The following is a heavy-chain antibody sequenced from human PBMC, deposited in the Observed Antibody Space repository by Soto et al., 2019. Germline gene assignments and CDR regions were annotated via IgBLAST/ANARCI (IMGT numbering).Heavy chain of an antibody. Sequence: SETLSLTCTVSGGSISSGDYYWSWIRQPPGKGREWIGYIYYSGSTNYNPSLKSRVTISVDTSKNQFSLKLSSVTAADTAVYYCARGGGVVPAAKYYYYYYGMDVWGQGTTVTVSS. CDR2: IYYSGST. J-gene: IGHJ6*02. V-gene: IGHV4-61*08. CDR3: ARGGGVVPAAKYYYYYYGMDV. CDR1: GGSISSGDYY. D-gene: IGHD2-2*01.